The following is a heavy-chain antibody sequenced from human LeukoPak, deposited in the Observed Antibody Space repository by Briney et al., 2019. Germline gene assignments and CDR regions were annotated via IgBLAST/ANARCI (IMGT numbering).Heavy chain of an antibody. CDR3: ARVRGVYCSSTSCYHFDY. CDR1: GGSFSTHA. J-gene: IGHJ4*02. D-gene: IGHD2-2*01. V-gene: IGHV1-2*02. CDR2: INPNSGGT. Sequence: ASVKVSCKAAGGSFSTHAIIWVRQAPGQGLEWMGWINPNSGGTNYAQKFRGRVTMTRDTSISTAYMELSRLRSDDTAVYYCARVRGVYCSSTSCYHFDYWGQGTLVTVSS.